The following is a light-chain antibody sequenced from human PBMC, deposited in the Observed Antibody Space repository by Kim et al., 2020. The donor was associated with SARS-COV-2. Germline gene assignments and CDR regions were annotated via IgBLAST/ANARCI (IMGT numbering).Light chain of an antibody. CDR3: QAWDTSTSYV. V-gene: IGLV3-1*01. Sequence: SYELTQPPSVSVSPGQTASITCSGDILGDKYASWYQQKPGQSPVLVICQDTKRPSGIPERFSGSKSGNTATLTISGTQAMDEADYYCQAWDTSTSYVFGTGTKVTVL. CDR2: QDT. J-gene: IGLJ1*01. CDR1: ILGDKY.